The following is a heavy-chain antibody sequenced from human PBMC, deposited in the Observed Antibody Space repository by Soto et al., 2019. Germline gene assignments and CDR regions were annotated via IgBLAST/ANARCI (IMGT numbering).Heavy chain of an antibody. CDR1: GFIVSDNF. CDR3: ASDRSLYQLLEY. V-gene: IGHV3-66*01. D-gene: IGHD2-2*01. J-gene: IGHJ4*02. Sequence: EVQLVQSGGNLVQPGGSLRLSCAASGFIVSDNFMTWLRQAPGKGLEWVSVLYSGGSTYYEDSVKGRFTISRDNSKNTLYLQMNSLRAEDTAVYYCASDRSLYQLLEYWGQGTLVTVSS. CDR2: LYSGGST.